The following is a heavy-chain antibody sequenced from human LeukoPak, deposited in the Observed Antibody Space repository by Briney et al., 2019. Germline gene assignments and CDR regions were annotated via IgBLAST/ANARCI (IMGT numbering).Heavy chain of an antibody. CDR3: ARDGWEGSLPTNYYFDY. V-gene: IGHV3-30-3*01. CDR1: GFTFSSYA. J-gene: IGHJ4*02. D-gene: IGHD1-26*01. Sequence: AGGFLRLSCAASGFTFSSYAMHWVRQAPGKGLEWVAVISYDGSNKYYADSVKGRFTISRDNSKNTLYLQMNSLRAEDTAVYYCARDGWEGSLPTNYYFDYWGQGTLVTVSS. CDR2: ISYDGSNK.